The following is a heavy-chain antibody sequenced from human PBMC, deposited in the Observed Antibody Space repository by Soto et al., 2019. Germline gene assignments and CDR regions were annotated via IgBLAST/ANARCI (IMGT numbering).Heavy chain of an antibody. CDR1: GFTFDDYT. Sequence: GGSLRLSCAASGFTFDDYTMHWVRQAPGKGLEWVSLISWDGGSTYYADSVKGRFTISRDNSKNSLYLQMNSLRTEDTALYYSAKDKGSGWGDFDYWGQGTLVNVSS. V-gene: IGHV3-43*01. CDR3: AKDKGSGWGDFDY. CDR2: ISWDGGST. D-gene: IGHD6-19*01. J-gene: IGHJ4*02.